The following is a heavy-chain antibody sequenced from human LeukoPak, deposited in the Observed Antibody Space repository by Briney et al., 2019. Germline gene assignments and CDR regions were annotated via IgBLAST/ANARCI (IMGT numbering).Heavy chain of an antibody. Sequence: GGSLRLSCAASGFTFSSYWMHWVRQAPGKGLVWVSRINSDGSSTSYADSVKGRFTISRDNAKNTLYLQMNGLRAEDTALYYCARDGKRGYSYGHTDYWGQGTLVTVSP. V-gene: IGHV3-74*01. CDR1: GFTFSSYW. CDR2: INSDGSST. D-gene: IGHD5-18*01. J-gene: IGHJ4*02. CDR3: ARDGKRGYSYGHTDY.